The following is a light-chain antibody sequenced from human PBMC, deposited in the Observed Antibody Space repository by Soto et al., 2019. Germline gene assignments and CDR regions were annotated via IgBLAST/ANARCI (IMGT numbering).Light chain of an antibody. CDR1: SSNIGRGYD. V-gene: IGLV1-40*01. J-gene: IGLJ1*01. Sequence: QSVLTQPPSVSGAPGQRVTISCTGSSSNIGRGYDVHWYQQVPGSAPRLLLSGDNTRPSGVPDRFSGSRSGTSASLAITGLQAEDEADYYCHSYTRSSTYVFGSGTKLTVL. CDR2: GDN. CDR3: HSYTRSSTYV.